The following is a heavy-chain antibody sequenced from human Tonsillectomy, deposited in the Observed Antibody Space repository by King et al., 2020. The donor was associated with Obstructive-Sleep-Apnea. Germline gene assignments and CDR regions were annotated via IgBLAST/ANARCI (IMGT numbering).Heavy chain of an antibody. CDR3: ARGTVELDY. D-gene: IGHD1-1*01. V-gene: IGHV3-30-3*01. J-gene: IGHJ4*02. CDR2: ISYDGSNK. CDR1: GFNFRSFA. Sequence: VQLVESGGGVVQPGRSLRLSCAASGFNFRSFAMHWVRQAPDKGLEWVAIISYDGSNKYYADSVKGRFTISRDNSKNTMDLQMNSLRPEDTAVYYCARGTVELDYWGQGTLLIVSS.